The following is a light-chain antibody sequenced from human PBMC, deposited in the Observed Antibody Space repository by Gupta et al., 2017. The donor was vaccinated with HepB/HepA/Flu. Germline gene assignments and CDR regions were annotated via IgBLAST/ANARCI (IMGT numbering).Light chain of an antibody. Sequence: EIVLTQSPATLSLSPGERATLSCRASQSVSSYLAWYQQKPDQAPRLLIYDASNRATGIPARFSGSGSGTDFTLTISSLEPEDSAVYYCQQRSNWPWTFGQGTKVEIK. CDR1: QSVSSY. CDR3: QQRSNWPWT. CDR2: DAS. J-gene: IGKJ1*01. V-gene: IGKV3-11*01.